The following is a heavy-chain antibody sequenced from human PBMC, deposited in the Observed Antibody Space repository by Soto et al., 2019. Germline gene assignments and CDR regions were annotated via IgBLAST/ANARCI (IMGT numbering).Heavy chain of an antibody. D-gene: IGHD3-3*01. J-gene: IGHJ5*02. Sequence: QVQLQESGPGLVKPSQTLSLTCTVSGGSISSGDYYWSWIRQPPGKGLEWIGYIYYSGSTYYNPSLKRRVTISVDTSKNQFSLKLSSVTAADTAVYYCAISLPPIFGVVFSFDPWGQGTLVTVSS. CDR2: IYYSGST. V-gene: IGHV4-30-4*01. CDR1: GGSISSGDYY. CDR3: AISLPPIFGVVFSFDP.